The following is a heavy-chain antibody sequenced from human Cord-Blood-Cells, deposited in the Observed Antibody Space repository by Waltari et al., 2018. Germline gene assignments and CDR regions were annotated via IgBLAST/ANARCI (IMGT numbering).Heavy chain of an antibody. CDR1: GGSFSGYY. CDR2: INHSGST. V-gene: IGHV4-34*01. CDR3: ARGPIKLDGGNWVYWYFDL. Sequence: QVQLQQWGAGLLKPSETLSLTCAVYGGSFSGYYWSWIRQPPGKGLEWIGEINHSGSTNSNPSLTSRVTLSVDTSKNQFSLKLSSVTAADTAVYYCARGPIKLDGGNWVYWYFDLWGRGTLVTVSS. D-gene: IGHD7-27*01. J-gene: IGHJ2*01.